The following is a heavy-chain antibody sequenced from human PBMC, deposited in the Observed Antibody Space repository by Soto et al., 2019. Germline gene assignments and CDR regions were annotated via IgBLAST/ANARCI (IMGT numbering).Heavy chain of an antibody. Sequence: ASVKVSCKASGYMFISYGINWVRQAPGQGLEWMGWIRPYNGDTKYAQNLQGRVTMTTDTSTSTAYMEMRSLRSDDTAVYYCVRDLDGSGSYYTDYWGPGTLVTVSS. V-gene: IGHV1-18*01. CDR2: IRPYNGDT. CDR1: GYMFISYG. J-gene: IGHJ4*02. CDR3: VRDLDGSGSYYTDY. D-gene: IGHD3-10*01.